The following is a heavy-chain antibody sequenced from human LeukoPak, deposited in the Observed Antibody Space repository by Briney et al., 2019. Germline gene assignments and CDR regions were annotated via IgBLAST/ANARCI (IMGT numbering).Heavy chain of an antibody. Sequence: GGSLRLSFAASGFPFSSYAMSWVRQAPGKGLEWVSAIIGSGGSTYYADSVKGRFTISRDNSKNTLYLQMNSLRAEDTAVYYCAKDHCSSTSCYPYYYYYGMDVWGKGTTVTVSS. J-gene: IGHJ6*04. V-gene: IGHV3-23*01. CDR2: IIGSGGST. CDR1: GFPFSSYA. D-gene: IGHD2-2*01. CDR3: AKDHCSSTSCYPYYYYYGMDV.